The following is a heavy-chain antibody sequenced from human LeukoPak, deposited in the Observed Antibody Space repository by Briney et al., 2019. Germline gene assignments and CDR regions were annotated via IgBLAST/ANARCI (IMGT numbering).Heavy chain of an antibody. J-gene: IGHJ3*02. Sequence: GALRLSCAASGFTFSNYGMSWIRQAPGKGLEWVSYISSSGSTIYYADSVKGRFTISRDNAKNSLYLQMNSLRAEDTAVYYCARDNVKAFDIWGQGTMVTVSS. CDR1: GFTFSNYG. V-gene: IGHV3-11*01. CDR2: ISSSGSTI. CDR3: ARDNVKAFDI. D-gene: IGHD3-16*01.